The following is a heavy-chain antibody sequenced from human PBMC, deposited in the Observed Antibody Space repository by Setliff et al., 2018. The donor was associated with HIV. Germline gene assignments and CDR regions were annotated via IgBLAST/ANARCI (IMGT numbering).Heavy chain of an antibody. V-gene: IGHV4-39*07. CDR1: GGSISSGGYY. J-gene: IGHJ4*02. Sequence: PSETLSLTCTVSGGSISSGGYYWSWIRQPPGKGLEWIGEINHSGSADYSPSLKSRVTISVDTSKNQFSLKLSSVTAADTAVYFCAKGRGSSSSWPIDYWGQGTLVTVSS. CDR2: INHSGSA. D-gene: IGHD6-13*01. CDR3: AKGRGSSSSWPIDY.